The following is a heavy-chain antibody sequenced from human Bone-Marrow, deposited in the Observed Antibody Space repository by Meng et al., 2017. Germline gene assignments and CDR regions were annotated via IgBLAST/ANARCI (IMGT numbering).Heavy chain of an antibody. CDR1: GFTFSSYE. CDR3: ARETGIAAAYWFDP. V-gene: IGHV3-48*03. J-gene: IGHJ5*02. D-gene: IGHD6-13*01. Sequence: GESLKISCAASGFTFSSYEMNWVRQAPGKGLEWASYISSSGSTIYYADSVKGRFTISRDNAKNSLYLQMNSLRAEDTAVYYCARETGIAAAYWFDPWGQGTLVTVSS. CDR2: ISSSGSTI.